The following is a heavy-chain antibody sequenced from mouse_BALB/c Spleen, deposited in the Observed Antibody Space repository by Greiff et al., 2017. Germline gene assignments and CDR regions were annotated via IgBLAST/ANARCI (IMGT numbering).Heavy chain of an antibody. J-gene: IGHJ4*01. V-gene: IGHV5-12-1*01. Sequence: EVKVEESGGGLVKPGGSLKLSCAASGFAFSSYDMSWVRQTPEKRLEWVAYISSGGGSTYYPDTVKGRFTISRDNAKNTLYLQMSSLKSEDTAMYYCASQLGRAMDYWGQGTSVTVSS. CDR2: ISSGGGST. CDR1: GFAFSSYD. D-gene: IGHD4-1*01. CDR3: ASQLGRAMDY.